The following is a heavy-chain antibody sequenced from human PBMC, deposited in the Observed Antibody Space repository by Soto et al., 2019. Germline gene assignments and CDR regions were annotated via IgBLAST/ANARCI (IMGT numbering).Heavy chain of an antibody. J-gene: IGHJ4*02. CDR3: AKAAGEQWLVPHLDN. CDR2: ISCGGGST. D-gene: IGHD6-19*01. V-gene: IGHV3-23*01. Sequence: EVQLLESGGGVVQPGGSLRLSCVASGFNFKKFAMAWVRQAPGTGLEWVSGISCGGGSTSYADSVKGRFSIARDDSKNALSLQLKSLRVEETAQYYCAKAAGEQWLVPHLDNWAQGALVTVS. CDR1: GFNFKKFA.